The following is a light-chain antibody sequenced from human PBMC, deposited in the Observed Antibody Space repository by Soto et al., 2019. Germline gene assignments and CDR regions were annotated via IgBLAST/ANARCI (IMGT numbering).Light chain of an antibody. J-gene: IGKJ4*01. V-gene: IGKV1-27*01. CDR1: QDINIY. CDR2: AAS. Sequence: DIQMTQSPSSLSASVGDRVTITCRAGQDINIYLAWYQQKPGKVPKLLISAASTLQLGVPSRFSGSGSGTDFTLTISSLQPADVATYYCQKYDGAPLTFGGGTKVEIK. CDR3: QKYDGAPLT.